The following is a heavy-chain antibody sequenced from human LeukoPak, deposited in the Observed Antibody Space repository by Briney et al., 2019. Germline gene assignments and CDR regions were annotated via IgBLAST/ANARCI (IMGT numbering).Heavy chain of an antibody. CDR3: ARGPYDFWSGYPRDYFDY. J-gene: IGHJ4*02. CDR2: INPSGGST. Sequence: ASVKVSCKASGYTFSSYYMHWVRQAPGQGLAWMGIINPSGGSTTYAQKFQGRVTMTRDTSTSTVYMDLSSLRSEDTAVYYCARGPYDFWSGYPRDYFDYWGQGTLVTVSS. CDR1: GYTFSSYY. D-gene: IGHD3-3*01. V-gene: IGHV1-46*01.